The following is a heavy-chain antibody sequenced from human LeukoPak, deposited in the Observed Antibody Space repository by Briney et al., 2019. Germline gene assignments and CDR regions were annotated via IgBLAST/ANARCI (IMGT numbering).Heavy chain of an antibody. V-gene: IGHV1-18*01. D-gene: IGHD2/OR15-2a*01. Sequence: ASVKVSCKASGYTFTSYGISWVRQALGQGLEWMGWISVYNGNTNYAQKLQGRVTMTTDTSTSTVYMEVRSLRSDDTAVYYCAKDSTDYYYYYYYMDVWGKGTTVTISS. CDR1: GYTFTSYG. CDR2: ISVYNGNT. CDR3: AKDSTDYYYYYYYMDV. J-gene: IGHJ6*03.